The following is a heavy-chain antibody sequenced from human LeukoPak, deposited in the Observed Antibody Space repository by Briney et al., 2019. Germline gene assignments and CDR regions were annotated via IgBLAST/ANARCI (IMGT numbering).Heavy chain of an antibody. V-gene: IGHV3-48*03. D-gene: IGHD3-10*01. Sequence: GGSLRLSCAASGFTFSSYEMNWVRQAPGKGLEWVSYISSSGSTIYYADSVKGRFTISRDNAKNSLYLQMNSLRAEDTAVYYCASRVGSRGFDPWGQGTLVTVSS. CDR1: GFTFSSYE. J-gene: IGHJ5*02. CDR3: ASRVGSRGFDP. CDR2: ISSSGSTI.